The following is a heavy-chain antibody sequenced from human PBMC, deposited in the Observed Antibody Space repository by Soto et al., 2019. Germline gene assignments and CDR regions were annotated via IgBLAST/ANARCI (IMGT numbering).Heavy chain of an antibody. V-gene: IGHV3-21*04. CDR1: GFNFGGYT. CDR2: ISSSNTYI. Sequence: GGSLRLSCTGSGFNFGGYTINWVRQAPGKGLEWVSSISSSNTYIFYADIVQGRFIISRDNTKNSVHLQINRLRTEDTALYYCASAMTMGWSPQGYWGQGTPVTVSS. CDR3: ASAMTMGWSPQGY. D-gene: IGHD3-10*01. J-gene: IGHJ4*02.